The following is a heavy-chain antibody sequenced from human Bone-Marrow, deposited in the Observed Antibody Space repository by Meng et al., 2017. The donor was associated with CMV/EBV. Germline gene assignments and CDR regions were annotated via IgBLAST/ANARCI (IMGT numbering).Heavy chain of an antibody. CDR1: GYSISRNNW. Sequence: SETLSLTCVVSGYSISRNNWWGWIRQPPGKGLEWIGNVYYTGSAYYSPSRQSHVTISVDTSKNQFSLTLTSVTASDTAIYHCARDPQRGSSHFWDAFDIWGQGTMVTVSS. J-gene: IGHJ3*02. CDR2: VYYTGSA. CDR3: ARDPQRGSSHFWDAFDI. D-gene: IGHD1-26*01. V-gene: IGHV4-28*03.